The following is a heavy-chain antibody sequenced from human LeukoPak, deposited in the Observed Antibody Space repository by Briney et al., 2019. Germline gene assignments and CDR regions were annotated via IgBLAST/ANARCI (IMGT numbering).Heavy chain of an antibody. D-gene: IGHD3-10*01. CDR1: GFTLSSYG. V-gene: IGHV3-30*18. CDR2: ISYDGSNK. Sequence: GGSLRLSCAASGFTLSSYGMHWVRQAPGKGLEWVAVISYDGSNKYYADSVKGRFTISRDNSKNTLYLQMNSPRAEDTAVYYCAKDGTYYYGSGSYYIDYWGQGTLVTVSS. CDR3: AKDGTYYYGSGSYYIDY. J-gene: IGHJ4*02.